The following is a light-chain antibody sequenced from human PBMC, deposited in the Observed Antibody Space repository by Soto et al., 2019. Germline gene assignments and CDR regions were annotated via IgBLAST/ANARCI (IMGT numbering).Light chain of an antibody. CDR3: QQRSKWPPP. J-gene: IGKJ4*01. CDR2: DAS. Sequence: EGVLTQSPATLSLSPGERATLSCRASQSIRTYLAWYQQKPGQAPRLLIYDASSRATGIPARFSGSGSGTDFTLTISSLEPEDFAVYYCQQRSKWPPPFGGGTKVEI. V-gene: IGKV3-11*01. CDR1: QSIRTY.